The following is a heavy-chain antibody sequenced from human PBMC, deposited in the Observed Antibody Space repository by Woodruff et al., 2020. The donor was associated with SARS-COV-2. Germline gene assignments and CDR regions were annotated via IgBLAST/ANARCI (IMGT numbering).Heavy chain of an antibody. CDR2: SYDGSNK. Sequence: SYDGSNKYYADSVKGRFTISRDNSKNTLYLQMNSLRAEDTAVYYCARDYYDSSGYYFPGDYWG. D-gene: IGHD3-22*01. CDR3: ARDYYDSSGYYFPGDY. J-gene: IGHJ4*01. V-gene: IGHV3-30-3*01.